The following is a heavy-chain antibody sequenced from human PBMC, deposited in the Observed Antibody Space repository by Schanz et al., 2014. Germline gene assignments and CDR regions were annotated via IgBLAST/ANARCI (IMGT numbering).Heavy chain of an antibody. CDR3: AKDGRLPYYGTGSDFDY. Sequence: VKLVESGGGLVQPGGSLRLSCAASGFTFSDHFMDWVRQAPGKGLEWVAVIWYNGSNKYYADSVKGRFTISRDNLKNTVYLQMNSLRAGDTAVYYCAKDGRLPYYGTGSDFDYWGQGTLVAVSS. D-gene: IGHD3-22*01. CDR1: GFTFSDHF. J-gene: IGHJ4*02. CDR2: IWYNGSNK. V-gene: IGHV3-33*06.